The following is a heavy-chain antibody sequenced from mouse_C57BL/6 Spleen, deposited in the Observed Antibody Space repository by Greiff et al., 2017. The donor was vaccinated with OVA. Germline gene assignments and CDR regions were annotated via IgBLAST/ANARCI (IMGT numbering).Heavy chain of an antibody. CDR3: ARGSHYYGSSYGYFDV. CDR2: INPNYGTT. CDR1: GYSFTDYN. Sequence: EVQLVESGPELVKPGASVKISCKASGYSFTDYNMNWVKQSNGKSLEWIGVINPNYGTTSYNQKFKGKATLTVDQSSSTAYMQLNSLTSEDSAVYYCARGSHYYGSSYGYFDVWGTGTTVTVSS. V-gene: IGHV1-39*01. D-gene: IGHD1-1*01. J-gene: IGHJ1*03.